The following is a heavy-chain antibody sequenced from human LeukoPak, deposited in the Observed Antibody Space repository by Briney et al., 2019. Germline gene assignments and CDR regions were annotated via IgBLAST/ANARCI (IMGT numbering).Heavy chain of an antibody. CDR1: GGTFSSYA. V-gene: IGHV1-69*06. J-gene: IGHJ4*02. D-gene: IGHD1-14*01. CDR3: AREWGLALGEPLGDY. Sequence: SVKVSCKASGGTFSSYATSWVRQAPGQGLEWMGGIIPIFGTANYAQKFQGRVTITADKSTSTAYMELSSLRSEDTAVYYCAREWGLALGEPLGDYWGQGTLVTVSS. CDR2: IIPIFGTA.